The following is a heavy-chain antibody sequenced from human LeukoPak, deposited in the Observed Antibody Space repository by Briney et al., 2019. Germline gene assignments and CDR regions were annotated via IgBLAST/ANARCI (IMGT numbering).Heavy chain of an antibody. CDR2: FDPEDGET. Sequence: ASVKVSCKVSGYTLTELSMHWVRQAPGKGLEWMGGFDPEDGETIYAQKFQGRATMTEDTSTDTAYMELSSLRSEDTAVYYCARQAVTAEINLFDPWGQGTLVTVSS. CDR1: GYTLTELS. D-gene: IGHD4-17*01. V-gene: IGHV1-24*01. CDR3: ARQAVTAEINLFDP. J-gene: IGHJ5*02.